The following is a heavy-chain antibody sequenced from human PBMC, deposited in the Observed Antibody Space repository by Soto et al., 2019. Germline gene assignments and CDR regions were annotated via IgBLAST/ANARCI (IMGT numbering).Heavy chain of an antibody. J-gene: IGHJ4*02. D-gene: IGHD2-8*02. Sequence: SETLSLTCTVSGASISGYHWSWIRQLPGKGLECLGYISYSGATNYNPSLKSRVTMSIDTSKNQFSLQLNSVTAADTAVYYCARDKITGLFDYWGQGTLVTVSS. CDR3: ARDKITGLFDY. CDR2: ISYSGAT. CDR1: GASISGYH. V-gene: IGHV4-59*12.